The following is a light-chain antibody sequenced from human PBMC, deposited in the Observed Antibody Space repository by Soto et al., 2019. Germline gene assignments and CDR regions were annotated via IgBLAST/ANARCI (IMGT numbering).Light chain of an antibody. V-gene: IGKV2-28*01. CDR1: QSLLHSNGYNY. J-gene: IGKJ3*01. Sequence: DIVMTQSPLSLPVTPGEPASISCRSSQSLLHSNGYNYLDWYLQKPGQSPQLLIYLGSNRASGVPDRFSGSGSGTDFTLKISRVEAEDVGVYYCIQALQFPRFTFGPGTNVDIK. CDR2: LGS. CDR3: IQALQFPRFT.